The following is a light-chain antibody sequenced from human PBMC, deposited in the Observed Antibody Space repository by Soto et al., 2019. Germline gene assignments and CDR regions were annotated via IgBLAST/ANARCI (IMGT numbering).Light chain of an antibody. CDR1: QSITTL. CDR3: QQSSNIPLT. V-gene: IGKV1-39*01. CDR2: AAS. Sequence: DIQMTQSPSSLSASVGDSVTISCRASQSITTLLNWYQKKPGKAPSLLIYAASSLRSGVPSRFSSAGSGTEFSLTISALQPEDFASYFCQQSSNIPLTFGGGTQ. J-gene: IGKJ4*01.